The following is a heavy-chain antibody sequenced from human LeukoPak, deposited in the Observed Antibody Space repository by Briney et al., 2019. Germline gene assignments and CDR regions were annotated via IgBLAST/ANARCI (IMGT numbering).Heavy chain of an antibody. V-gene: IGHV4-59*01. CDR3: ARGPAGYGGNFDY. CDR2: VYHSGSP. J-gene: IGHJ4*02. D-gene: IGHD4-23*01. Sequence: SSETLSLTCTVSGGSISSSYWSWIRQPPGKGLEWIGYVYHSGSPNYNPSLKSRVTISLDTSKNQFSLKLSSVTAADTAVYYCARGPAGYGGNFDYWGQGTLVTVSS. CDR1: GGSISSSY.